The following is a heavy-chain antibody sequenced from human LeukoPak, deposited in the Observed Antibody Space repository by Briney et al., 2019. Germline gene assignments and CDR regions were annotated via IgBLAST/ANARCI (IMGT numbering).Heavy chain of an antibody. J-gene: IGHJ4*02. CDR3: AKDMNYGGNSGFDY. Sequence: GGSLRLSCAASGFTFSSYSMNWVRQAPGKGLEWVSYISSSSSTIYYADSVKGRFTISRDNAKNSLYLQMNSLRAEDTALYYCAKDMNYGGNSGFDYWGQGTLVTVSS. CDR1: GFTFSSYS. CDR2: ISSSSSTI. V-gene: IGHV3-48*04. D-gene: IGHD4-23*01.